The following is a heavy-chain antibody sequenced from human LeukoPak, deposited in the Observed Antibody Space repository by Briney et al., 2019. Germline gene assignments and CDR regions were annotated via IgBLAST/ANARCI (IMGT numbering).Heavy chain of an antibody. CDR2: IYYSGST. D-gene: IGHD1-26*01. CDR3: ARPLSGGVGATYGAFDI. V-gene: IGHV4-39*01. CDR1: GGSISSSSYY. J-gene: IGHJ3*02. Sequence: PSETLSLTCTVSGGSISSSSYYWGWIRQPPGKGLEWIGNIYYSGSTYYNPSLKSRVTISVDTSKNQFSLKLSSVTAADTAVYYCARPLSGGVGATYGAFDIWGQGTMVTVSS.